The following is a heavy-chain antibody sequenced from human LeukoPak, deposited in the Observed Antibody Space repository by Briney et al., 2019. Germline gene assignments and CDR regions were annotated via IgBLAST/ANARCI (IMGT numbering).Heavy chain of an antibody. CDR3: VRVATYGDYFDY. CDR1: GFTFSSYS. D-gene: IGHD4-17*01. V-gene: IGHV3-21*01. J-gene: IGHJ4*02. CDR2: ISSSSDYI. Sequence: GGSLRLSCAASGFTFSSYSMNWVRQAPGKGLEWVSFISSSSDYISYAHSLKGRFTVSRDNAKNSLCLQMNSLRVEDTAVYYCVRVATYGDYFDYWGQGTLVTVSS.